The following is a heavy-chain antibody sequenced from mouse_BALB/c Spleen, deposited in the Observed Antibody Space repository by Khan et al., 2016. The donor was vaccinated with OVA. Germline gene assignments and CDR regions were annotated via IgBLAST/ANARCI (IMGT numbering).Heavy chain of an antibody. J-gene: IGHJ4*01. CDR2: INPGSGGT. CDR3: ARKIKAYYGNYYTMDY. Sequence: QIQLVQSGAELVRPGTSVKVSCKASGYAFTNYLIEWIKQRPGQGLEWIGVINPGSGGTNYNEKFKGQATLTADKSSSTAYMQLSSLTSDESAVYFCARKIKAYYGNYYTMDYWGQGTSGTVSS. D-gene: IGHD2-10*01. CDR1: GYAFTNYL. V-gene: IGHV1-54*03.